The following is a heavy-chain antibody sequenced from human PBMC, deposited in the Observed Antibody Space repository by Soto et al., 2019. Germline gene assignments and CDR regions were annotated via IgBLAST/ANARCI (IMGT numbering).Heavy chain of an antibody. CDR3: ARGPFLITFGGVAGGMDV. CDR2: IYTSGST. CDR1: GGSISSYY. J-gene: IGHJ6*02. V-gene: IGHV4-4*07. Sequence: TLSLTCTVSGGSISSYYWSWIRQPAGKGLEWIGRIYTSGSTNYNPSLKSRVTMSVDTSKNQFSLKLGSVTAADTAVYYCARGPFLITFGGVAGGMDVWGQGTTVTVSS. D-gene: IGHD3-16*01.